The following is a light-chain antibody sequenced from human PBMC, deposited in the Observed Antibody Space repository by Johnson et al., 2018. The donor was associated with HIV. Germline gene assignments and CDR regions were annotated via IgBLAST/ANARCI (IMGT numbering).Light chain of an antibody. CDR3: GTWDSSLRGFV. J-gene: IGLJ1*01. V-gene: IGLV1-51*01. CDR1: TSNIGDNY. Sequence: QPVLTQPPSVSAAPGQKVTISCSGSTSNIGDNYVSWYRQLPGTAPKLLISANDKRPSGIPDRFSGSKSGPSATLGITGLQTGDEADYYCGTWDSSLRGFVFGTCTKVTVL. CDR2: AND.